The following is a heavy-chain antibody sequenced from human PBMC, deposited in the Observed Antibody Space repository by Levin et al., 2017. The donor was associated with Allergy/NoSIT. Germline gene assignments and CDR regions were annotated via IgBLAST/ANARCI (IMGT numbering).Heavy chain of an antibody. Sequence: AGGSLRLSCAASGFTFSSYSMNWVRQAPGKGLEWVSSISSSSSYIYYADSVKGRFTISRDNAKNSLYLQMNSLRAEDTAVYYCARDYGDSQGSGYFDYWGQGTLVTVSS. CDR2: ISSSSSYI. D-gene: IGHD4-17*01. CDR3: ARDYGDSQGSGYFDY. CDR1: GFTFSSYS. J-gene: IGHJ4*02. V-gene: IGHV3-21*01.